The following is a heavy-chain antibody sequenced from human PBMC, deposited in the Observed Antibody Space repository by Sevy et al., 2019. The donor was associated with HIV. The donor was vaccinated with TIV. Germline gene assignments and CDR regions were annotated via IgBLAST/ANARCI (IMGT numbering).Heavy chain of an antibody. D-gene: IGHD3-16*02. CDR1: GGTFSSYA. CDR3: AREWWVSGSYQDYYYYGMDV. V-gene: IGHV1-69*13. Sequence: ASVKVSCKASGGTFSSYAISWVRQAPGQGLEWMGGIIPIFGTANYAQKFQGRVTITADESTSTAYMELSSLRSEDTAVYYCAREWWVSGSYQDYYYYGMDVWGQGTTVTVSS. J-gene: IGHJ6*02. CDR2: IIPIFGTA.